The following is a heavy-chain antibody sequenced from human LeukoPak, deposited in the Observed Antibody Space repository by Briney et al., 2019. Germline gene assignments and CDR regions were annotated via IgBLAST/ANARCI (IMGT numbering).Heavy chain of an antibody. CDR1: GGSISSGGYY. CDR2: IYYSGST. Sequence: SETLSLTCTVSGGSISSGGYYWSWIRQHPGKGLEWIGYIYYSGSTYYNPSLKSRVTISVDTSKNQFSLKPSSVTAADTAVYYCARVGIAAGFYYFDYWGQGTLVTVSS. J-gene: IGHJ4*02. D-gene: IGHD6-25*01. CDR3: ARVGIAAGFYYFDY. V-gene: IGHV4-31*03.